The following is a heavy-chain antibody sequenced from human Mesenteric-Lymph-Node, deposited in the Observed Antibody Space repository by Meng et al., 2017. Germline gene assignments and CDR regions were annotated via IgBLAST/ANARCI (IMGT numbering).Heavy chain of an antibody. D-gene: IGHD2-2*01. CDR3: IRAAAPRYYYFDY. CDR1: GGSISSYY. Sequence: GGSLRLSCTVSGGSISSYYWSWIRQAPGKGLEWVSYISSSGSTIYYADSVKGRFTISRDNAKNSLYLQMNSLRAEDTAVYYCIRAAAPRYYYFDYWGQGTLVTVSS. J-gene: IGHJ4*02. V-gene: IGHV3-11*04. CDR2: ISSSGSTI.